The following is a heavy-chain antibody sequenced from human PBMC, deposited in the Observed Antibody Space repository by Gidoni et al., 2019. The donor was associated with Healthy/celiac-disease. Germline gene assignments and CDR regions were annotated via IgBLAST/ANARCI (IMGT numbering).Heavy chain of an antibody. J-gene: IGHJ3*02. CDR1: GYTCTSYA. D-gene: IGHD2-2*03. CDR3: YRGYCSSTSCDTHHDAFDI. Sequence: QVQLVQSGAEVQKPGASVKVSCKASGYTCTSYAMHWVRKAPGQRLEWMGGINAGNGNTKYAQKFQGRVTITRDTSASTAYMELSSLRSEDTAVYYCYRGYCSSTSCDTHHDAFDIWGQGTMVTVSS. CDR2: INAGNGNT. V-gene: IGHV1-3*01.